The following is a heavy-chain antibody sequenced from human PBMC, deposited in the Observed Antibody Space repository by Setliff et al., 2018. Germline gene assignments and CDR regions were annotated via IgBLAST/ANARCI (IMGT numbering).Heavy chain of an antibody. CDR3: VRALAYYYMDV. CDR2: INTNTGNP. CDR1: GYTFTTCA. V-gene: IGHV7-4-1*02. J-gene: IGHJ6*03. Sequence: ASVQVSCKASGYTFTTCAISWMRQAPGQGLEGMGCINTNTGNPSYAQGFTGRFVFSLDTSVSSAYLQISSLKAEDTAVHYCVRALAYYYMDVWGKGTTVTVSS.